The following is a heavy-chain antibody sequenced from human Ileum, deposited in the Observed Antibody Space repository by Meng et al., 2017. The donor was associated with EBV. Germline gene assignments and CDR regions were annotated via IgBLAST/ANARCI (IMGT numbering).Heavy chain of an antibody. D-gene: IGHD3-22*01. J-gene: IGHJ4*02. CDR1: GYSISSTNW. Sequence: VQLQESAPGLVKPSATLSLTCAVSGYSISSTNWWGWIRQPPGKGLEWIGYIYYSGSTSYNPSLKSRVTMSVDTSKNQFSLNLNSVTAVDTAVYYCARNVPGTSAYYDWGQGTLVSLL. CDR3: ARNVPGTSAYYD. CDR2: IYYSGST. V-gene: IGHV4-28*01.